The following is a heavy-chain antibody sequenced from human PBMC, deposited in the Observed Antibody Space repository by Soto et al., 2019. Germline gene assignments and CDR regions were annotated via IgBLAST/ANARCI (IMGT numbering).Heavy chain of an antibody. CDR1: GYTFTNYA. CDR2: INAGNGNI. J-gene: IGHJ6*02. CDR3: ATDGHYYGMDV. V-gene: IGHV1-3*01. Sequence: GASGKVSCKASGYTFTNYALHWVRQAPGQRLEWMGWINAGNGNIRYSQNFQGRVTITRDASATTTYMELNSLRSEDTAVYYCATDGHYYGMDVWGQGTTVIVSS.